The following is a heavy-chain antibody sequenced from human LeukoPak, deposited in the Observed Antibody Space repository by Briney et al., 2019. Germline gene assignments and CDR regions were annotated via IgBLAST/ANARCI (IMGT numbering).Heavy chain of an antibody. J-gene: IGHJ4*02. CDR3: ARGTYYYDSSGYSFFDY. Sequence: SETLSLTCTVSGGSISSSSSYWGWIRQPPGKGLEWIGSIYYSGSTNYNPSLKSRVTISVDTSKNQFSLKLSSVTAADTAVYYCARGTYYYDSSGYSFFDYWGQGTLVTVSS. CDR2: IYYSGST. D-gene: IGHD3-22*01. V-gene: IGHV4-39*07. CDR1: GGSISSSSSY.